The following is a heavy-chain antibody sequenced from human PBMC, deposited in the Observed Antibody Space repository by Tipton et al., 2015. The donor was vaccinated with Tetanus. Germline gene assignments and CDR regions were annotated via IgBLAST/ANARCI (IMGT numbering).Heavy chain of an antibody. J-gene: IGHJ5*02. Sequence: LRLSCTVSGGSISTYYWSWIRQPPGKGLEWIGYIFYSGNTNYNPSLKTRVTISVDTSKNQFSLKLSSVTAADTAVYYCASSHYDFWSGYLNWFDPWGQGTLVSVSS. D-gene: IGHD3-3*01. CDR3: ASSHYDFWSGYLNWFDP. CDR2: IFYSGNT. V-gene: IGHV4-59*01. CDR1: GGSISTYY.